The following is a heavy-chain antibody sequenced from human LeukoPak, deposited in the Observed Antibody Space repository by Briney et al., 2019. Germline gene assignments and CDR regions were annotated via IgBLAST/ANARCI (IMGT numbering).Heavy chain of an antibody. CDR3: AREGRRGFDP. J-gene: IGHJ5*02. Sequence: PSETLSLTCAVYGGSFSGYYWSWIRQPPGKGLEWIGEINHSGSTNYNPSLKSRVTISVDTSKNQFSLKLSSVTAADTAVYYCAREGRRGFDPWGQGTLVTVSS. CDR1: GGSFSGYY. CDR2: INHSGST. V-gene: IGHV4-34*01.